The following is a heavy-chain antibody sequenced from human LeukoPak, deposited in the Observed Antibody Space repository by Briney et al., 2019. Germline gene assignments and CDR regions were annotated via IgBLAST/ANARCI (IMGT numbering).Heavy chain of an antibody. D-gene: IGHD3-10*01. V-gene: IGHV3-66*01. Sequence: PGGSLRLSCAASGFTVSSYYMTWVRQAPGKGLEWVSVIYSGGSTYYADSVKGRVAVSRDNSNNTVFLQMNIVRAEDTAVFYCARDHGSGSYDYWGQGTLVTVSS. CDR1: GFTVSSYY. CDR2: IYSGGST. CDR3: ARDHGSGSYDY. J-gene: IGHJ4*02.